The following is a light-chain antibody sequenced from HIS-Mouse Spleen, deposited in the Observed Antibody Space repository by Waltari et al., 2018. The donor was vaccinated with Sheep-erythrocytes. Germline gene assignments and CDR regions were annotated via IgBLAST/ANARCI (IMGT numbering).Light chain of an antibody. Sequence: QSALTQPASVSGSPGQSTTISCPGTSSYVGSYNLVPWYQQHPGKAPKLMIYEGSKRPSGVSNRFSGSKSGNTASLTISGLQAEDEADYYCCSYAGSSTPWVFGGGTKLTVL. CDR2: EGS. J-gene: IGLJ3*02. CDR1: SSYVGSYNL. V-gene: IGLV2-23*01. CDR3: CSYAGSSTPWV.